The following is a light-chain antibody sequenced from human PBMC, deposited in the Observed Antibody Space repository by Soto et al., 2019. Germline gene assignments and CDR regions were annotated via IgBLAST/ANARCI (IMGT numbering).Light chain of an antibody. Sequence: NFMLTQPHSVSESPGKTVTISCTRSSGSIARNYVQWYQQRPGSAPTTVIYEDDQRPSGVPARFSGSIDSSYNAASLTISGLQTDDESDYYCQSYDTNIWVFGGGTKLTVL. V-gene: IGLV6-57*03. J-gene: IGLJ3*02. CDR2: EDD. CDR3: QSYDTNIWV. CDR1: SGSIARNY.